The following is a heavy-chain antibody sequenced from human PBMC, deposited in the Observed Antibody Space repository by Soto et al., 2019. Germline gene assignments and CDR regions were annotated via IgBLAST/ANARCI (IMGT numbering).Heavy chain of an antibody. D-gene: IGHD6-6*01. V-gene: IGHV4-31*03. CDR3: ARRGGSSSGYYYYAMDV. CDR2: IYSNGDT. Sequence: QVQLQESGPGLVKPSQTLSLTCSVSSDSMNSGGYYWSWIRQHPGKGLEWIGYIYSNGDTYYNPSLKSRVTISVDTSKNQFSLNLTSVTAAATAVYYCARRGGSSSGYYYYAMDVWGQGTTVPVSS. J-gene: IGHJ6*02. CDR1: SDSMNSGGYY.